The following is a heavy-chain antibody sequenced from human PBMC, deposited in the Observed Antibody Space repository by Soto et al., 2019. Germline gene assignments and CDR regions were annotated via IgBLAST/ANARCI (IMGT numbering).Heavy chain of an antibody. D-gene: IGHD6-19*01. V-gene: IGHV5-51*01. CDR2: IYPGDSDT. CDR3: ARQSSSAGKSYYYGMDV. Sequence: GESLKISCKGSGYSFTSYWIGWVRQMPGKGLEWMGIIYPGDSDTRYSPSFQGQVTISADKSISTAYLQWSSLKASDTAMYYCARQSSSAGKSYYYGMDVWGQGTTVTVSS. CDR1: GYSFTSYW. J-gene: IGHJ6*02.